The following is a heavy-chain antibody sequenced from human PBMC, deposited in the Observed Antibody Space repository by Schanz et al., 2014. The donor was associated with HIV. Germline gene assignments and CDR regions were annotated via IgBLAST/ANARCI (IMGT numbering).Heavy chain of an antibody. Sequence: EVQLLESGGGLVQPGGSLRLSCAASGFTFSSYAMSWVRQAPGKGLEWVSAISGSGGSTYYADSVKGRFTISRDNSKNTLYLQMNSLRAVDTAVYYCARRSSDGGYYDNWGQGTLVTVSS. CDR3: ARRSSDGGYYDN. CDR2: ISGSGGST. J-gene: IGHJ4*02. V-gene: IGHV3-23*01. CDR1: GFTFSSYA. D-gene: IGHD2-15*01.